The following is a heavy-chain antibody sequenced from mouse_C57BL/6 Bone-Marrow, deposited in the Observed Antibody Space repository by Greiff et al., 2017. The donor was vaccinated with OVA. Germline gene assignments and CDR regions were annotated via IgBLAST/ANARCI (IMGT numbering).Heavy chain of an antibody. D-gene: IGHD1-1*01. CDR1: GYTFTSYG. J-gene: IGHJ2*01. CDR2: IYPRSGNT. V-gene: IGHV1-81*01. CDR3: ARWHYCGSSSYYFDY. Sequence: QVQLQQSGAELARPGASVKLSCKASGYTFTSYGISWVKQRTGQGLEWIGEIYPRSGNTYYNEKFKGKATLTADKSSSTAYMELRSLTSEDSAVYFCARWHYCGSSSYYFDYWGQGTTLTVSS.